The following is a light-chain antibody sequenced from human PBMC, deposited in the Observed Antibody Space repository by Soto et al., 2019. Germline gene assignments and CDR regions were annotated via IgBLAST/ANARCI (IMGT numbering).Light chain of an antibody. CDR3: QQYDNWPFT. V-gene: IGKV3-15*01. CDR2: GAS. J-gene: IGKJ3*01. CDR1: QSVSSK. Sequence: EVVMTQSPATLSVPPGEGATLSCRASQSVSSKLAWYQQKPGQAPRLLIYGASTRATGIPARFSGSESGTEFALTISSLQSEDFAVYYCQQYDNWPFTFGPGTKVDIK.